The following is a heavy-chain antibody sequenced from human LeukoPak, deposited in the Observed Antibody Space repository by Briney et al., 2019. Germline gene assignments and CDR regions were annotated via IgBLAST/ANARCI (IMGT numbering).Heavy chain of an antibody. J-gene: IGHJ4*02. CDR2: ISAYNGNT. D-gene: IGHD3-10*01. V-gene: IGHV1-18*04. Sequence: ASVKVSCKASGYTFTSYCISRVRHAPGQGLEGMGWISAYNGNTNYAQKLQGRVTMTTDPSTSTAYMELKSLRSDGTAVYYCARDTYGSGRSCVYWGQGTRVTVSS. CDR1: GYTFTSYC. CDR3: ARDTYGSGRSCVY.